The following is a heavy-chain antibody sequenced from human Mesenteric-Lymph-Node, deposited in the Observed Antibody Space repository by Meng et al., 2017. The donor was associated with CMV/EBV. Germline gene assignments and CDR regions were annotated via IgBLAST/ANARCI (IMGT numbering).Heavy chain of an antibody. CDR3: AKGGYYNSGALDS. V-gene: IGHV1-2*02. J-gene: IGHJ4*02. Sequence: CKTSGYQFTAYYIHWVRQAPGQGLEWMGWINPNTGATSYSQTFQGRVTMTKDRSISTTYMEVSSLRSDDTAFYYCAKGGYYNSGALDSWGQGTLVTVSS. D-gene: IGHD3-10*01. CDR1: GYQFTAYY. CDR2: INPNTGAT.